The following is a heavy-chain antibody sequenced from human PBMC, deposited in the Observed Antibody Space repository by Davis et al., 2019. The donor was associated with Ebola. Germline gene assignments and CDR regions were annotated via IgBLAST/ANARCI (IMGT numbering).Heavy chain of an antibody. CDR2: ISAYYGNT. D-gene: IGHD6-19*01. CDR1: GYTFTSYG. J-gene: IGHJ6*02. CDR3: AREKVLAVAGTGTVYYYYGMDV. Sequence: ASVKVSCKASGYTFTSYGISWVRQAPGQGLEWMGWISAYYGNTNYAQKLQGRVTMTTDTSTSTAYMELRSLRSDDTAVYYCAREKVLAVAGTGTVYYYYGMDVWGQGTTVTVSS. V-gene: IGHV1-18*01.